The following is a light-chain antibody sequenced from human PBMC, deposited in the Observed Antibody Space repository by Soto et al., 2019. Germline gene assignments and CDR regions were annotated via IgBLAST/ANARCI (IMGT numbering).Light chain of an antibody. CDR2: AAS. V-gene: IGKV1-39*01. Sequence: IQWPQSPSSLSPSVGDRVTISFRPSQSISSSLNWYQQKPGKAPRLLIYAASTLQSGVPSGFSGSGSGTDFALTISSLQPENFATDYCQQTFNTPHTFGQGTRLEIK. J-gene: IGKJ5*01. CDR3: QQTFNTPHT. CDR1: QSISSS.